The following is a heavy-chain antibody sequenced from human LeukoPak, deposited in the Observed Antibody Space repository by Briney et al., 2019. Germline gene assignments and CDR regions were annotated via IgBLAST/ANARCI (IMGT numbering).Heavy chain of an antibody. CDR3: ARGGVGRNDRYYYYYYGMDV. J-gene: IGHJ6*02. CDR2: ISISSSYI. V-gene: IGHV3-21*01. D-gene: IGHD1-1*01. CDR1: GFTFSSYS. Sequence: PLGSLRLSCAASGFTFSSYSMNWVRQAPGKGLEWVSSISISSSYIYYADSVKGRFTISRDNAKNSLYLQMNSLRAENTAVYYCARGGVGRNDRYYYYYYGMDVWGQGTTVTVSS.